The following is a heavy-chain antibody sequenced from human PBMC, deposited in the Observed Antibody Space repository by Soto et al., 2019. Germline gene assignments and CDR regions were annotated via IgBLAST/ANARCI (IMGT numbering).Heavy chain of an antibody. CDR1: GFTFSSYA. J-gene: IGHJ3*02. CDR2: ISGSGGST. CDR3: AKQADYDFWSGYYAFDI. Sequence: GGSLRLSCAAPGFTFSSYAMSWVRQAPGKGLEWVSAISGSGGSTYYADSVKGRFTISRDNSKNTLYLQMNSLRAEDTAVYYCAKQADYDFWSGYYAFDIWGQGTMVT. D-gene: IGHD3-3*01. V-gene: IGHV3-23*01.